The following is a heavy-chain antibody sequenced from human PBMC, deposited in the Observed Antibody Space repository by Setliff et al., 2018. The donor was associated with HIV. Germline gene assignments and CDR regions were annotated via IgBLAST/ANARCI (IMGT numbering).Heavy chain of an antibody. V-gene: IGHV4-34*01. CDR2: INHSGST. CDR1: GGSFRDYY. Sequence: PSETLSLTCAVYGGSFRDYYRSWIRQPPGKGLEWIGEINHSGSTNYNPSLKRRVTISVDTSKNQFSLKLNSVTAADTAVYYCARVRLELRQYWFDSRGQGSPVTVSS. D-gene: IGHD1-7*01. CDR3: ARVRLELRQYWFDS. J-gene: IGHJ5*01.